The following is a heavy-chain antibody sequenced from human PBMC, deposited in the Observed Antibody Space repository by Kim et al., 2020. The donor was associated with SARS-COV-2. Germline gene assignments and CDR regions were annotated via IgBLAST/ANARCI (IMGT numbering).Heavy chain of an antibody. V-gene: IGHV1-3*01. CDR3: ARERSFSSSSYYFDY. J-gene: IGHJ4*02. D-gene: IGHD6-6*01. Sequence: QKFQGRVTITRDTSASTAYMELSSLRSEDTAVYYCARERSFSSSSYYFDYWGQGTLVTVSS.